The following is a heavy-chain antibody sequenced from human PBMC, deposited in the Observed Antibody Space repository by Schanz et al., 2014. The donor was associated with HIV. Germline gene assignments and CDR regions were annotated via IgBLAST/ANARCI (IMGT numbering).Heavy chain of an antibody. CDR2: ISPGGDTV. V-gene: IGHV3-48*02. D-gene: IGHD4-4*01. CDR1: GFTFRTFR. Sequence: QVLESGGGLVQPGGSLGLSCAASGFTFRTFRMDWVRQSPGRGLEWLAYISPGGDTVYYAESVKGRFTISRDYDKNSLFLQMYSLRDDDTAVYYCARGWRENSFDYWGQGTLVTVSS. J-gene: IGHJ4*02. CDR3: ARGWRENSFDY.